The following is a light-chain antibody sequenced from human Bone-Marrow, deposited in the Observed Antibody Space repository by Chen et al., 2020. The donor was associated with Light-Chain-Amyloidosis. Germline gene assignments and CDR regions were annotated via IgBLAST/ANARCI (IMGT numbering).Light chain of an antibody. CDR2: WTS. J-gene: IGKJ4*01. V-gene: IGKV4-1*01. Sequence: DIVMTQSPDSLAVSLGERAIINCKSSQSIFYSSTNKNYLAWYQQKAGQPPKLLISWTSTRQSGVPDRFRGSGSGTDFTLTISSLHAEDVAVYFCQQYFAPPLTFGGGTKVEIK. CDR1: QSIFYSSTNKNY. CDR3: QQYFAPPLT.